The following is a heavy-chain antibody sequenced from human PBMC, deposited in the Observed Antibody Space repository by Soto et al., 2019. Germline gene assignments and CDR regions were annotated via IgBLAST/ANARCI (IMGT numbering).Heavy chain of an antibody. CDR3: AKATKGSLYYYYGMDV. CDR1: GFTFSSYA. Sequence: EVQLLESGGGLVQPGGSLRLSCAASGFTFSSYAMTWVRQAPGKGREWVSVIGGSGGSTYYADSVKGRFTISRDNSKSTLYLQMNSLRVEDTAMYYCAKATKGSLYYYYGMDVWGQGTTVTVSS. V-gene: IGHV3-23*01. CDR2: IGGSGGST. J-gene: IGHJ6*02.